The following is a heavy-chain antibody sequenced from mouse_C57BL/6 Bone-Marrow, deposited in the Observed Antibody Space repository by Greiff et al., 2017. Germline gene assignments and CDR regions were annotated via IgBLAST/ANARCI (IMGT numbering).Heavy chain of an antibody. CDR3: ARGTITTVVPPDAMDY. V-gene: IGHV14-2*01. Sequence: DVQLQESGAELVKPGASVKLSCTASGFNIKDYYMHWVKQRTEQGLEWIGRIDPEDGETKYAPKFQGKATITADTSSNTAYLQLRSLTSEDTAVYYCARGTITTVVPPDAMDYWGQGTSVTVSA. D-gene: IGHD1-1*01. CDR1: GFNIKDYY. J-gene: IGHJ4*01. CDR2: IDPEDGET.